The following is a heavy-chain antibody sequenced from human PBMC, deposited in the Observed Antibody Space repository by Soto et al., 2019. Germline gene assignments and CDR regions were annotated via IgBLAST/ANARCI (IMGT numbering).Heavy chain of an antibody. J-gene: IGHJ4*02. CDR2: TYYRSNWYT. Sequence: SQTLSLTCAISGDSDSSTSTAWSWIRQSPSRGLEWLGRTYYRSNWYTDYAVSVKSRITISPDTSKNQFSLQLNSVTPEDTAVYYCARGSYYSGWVWGQGTLVTVSS. D-gene: IGHD6-19*01. CDR3: ARGSYYSGWV. V-gene: IGHV6-1*01. CDR1: GDSDSSTSTA.